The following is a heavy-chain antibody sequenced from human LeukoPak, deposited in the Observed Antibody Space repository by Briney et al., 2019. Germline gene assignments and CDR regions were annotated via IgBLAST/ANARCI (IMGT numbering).Heavy chain of an antibody. CDR3: ASPYPGIAAAGYSYYYGMDV. D-gene: IGHD6-13*01. J-gene: IGHJ6*02. Sequence: GASVKVSCKTSGYTFTTYAIRWVRQAPGQRPEWMGWINAGNGNTKYSQKFQGRVTITRDTSASTAYMELSSLRSEDTAVYYCASPYPGIAAAGYSYYYGMDVWGQGSTVTVSS. CDR1: GYTFTTYA. V-gene: IGHV1-3*01. CDR2: INAGNGNT.